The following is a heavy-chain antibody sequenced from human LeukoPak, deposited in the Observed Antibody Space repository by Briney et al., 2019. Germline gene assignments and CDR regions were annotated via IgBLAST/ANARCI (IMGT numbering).Heavy chain of an antibody. CDR3: ARDPWAVTSYFDH. J-gene: IGHJ4*02. Sequence: GGSLRLSCAASGFSFSSYNMNWVRQAPGKGLEWVSSISSSSSYIYYADSVKGRFTISRDNAKNSLYLQMNSLRAEDTAVYYCARDPWAVTSYFDHWGQGSLVTVSS. CDR2: ISSSSSYI. V-gene: IGHV3-21*01. CDR1: GFSFSSYN. D-gene: IGHD4-17*01.